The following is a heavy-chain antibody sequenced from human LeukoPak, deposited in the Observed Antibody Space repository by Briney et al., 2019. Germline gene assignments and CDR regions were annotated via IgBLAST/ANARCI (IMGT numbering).Heavy chain of an antibody. CDR3: ARDNGQAAYYDFWSGYREPNWFDP. CDR1: GYTFTSYG. J-gene: IGHJ5*02. Sequence: ASVKVSCKASGYTFTSYGISWVRQAPGQGLEWMGWISAYNGNTNYAQKLQGRVTMTTDTSTSTAYMELRNLRSDDTAVYYCARDNGQAAYYDFWSGYREPNWFDPWGQGTLVTVSS. D-gene: IGHD3-3*01. V-gene: IGHV1-18*01. CDR2: ISAYNGNT.